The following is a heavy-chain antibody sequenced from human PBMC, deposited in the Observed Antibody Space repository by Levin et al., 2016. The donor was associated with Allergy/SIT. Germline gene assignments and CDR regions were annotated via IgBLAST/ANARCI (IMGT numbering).Heavy chain of an antibody. D-gene: IGHD3-22*01. V-gene: IGHV3-21*01. CDR3: AREPGGTYYYDSSGYPEDPRDY. Sequence: WIRQPPGKGLEWVSSISSSSSYIYYADSVKGRFTISRDNAKNSLYLQMNSLRAEDTAVYYCAREPGGTYYYDSSGYPEDPRDYWGQGTLVTVSS. CDR2: ISSSSSYI. J-gene: IGHJ4*02.